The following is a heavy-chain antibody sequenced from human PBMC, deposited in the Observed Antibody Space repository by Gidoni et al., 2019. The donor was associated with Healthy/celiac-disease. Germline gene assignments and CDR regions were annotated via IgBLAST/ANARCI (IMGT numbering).Heavy chain of an antibody. J-gene: IGHJ4*02. CDR3: ARMPSYYGSGSYLLLNDY. CDR2: IYYSGST. V-gene: IGHV4-39*01. Sequence: GLEWIGSIYYSGSTYYNPSLKSRVTISVDTSKNQFSLKLSSVTAADTAVYSCARMPSYYGSGSYLLLNDYWGQGTLVTVSS. D-gene: IGHD3-10*01.